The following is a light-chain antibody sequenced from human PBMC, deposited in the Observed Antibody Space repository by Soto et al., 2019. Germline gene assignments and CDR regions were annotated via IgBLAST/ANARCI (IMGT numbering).Light chain of an antibody. CDR1: QSVSNSY. CDR3: QQYSSSPGWT. CDR2: GAS. J-gene: IGKJ1*01. Sequence: EIGLTQSPGTLSLSPGERATLSCRASQSVSNSYLAWYQQKPGQAPRLLMYGASRRATGIPDRFSGSGSGTDFSLTNSRLEPEDFAVYYLQQYSSSPGWTFAQGTKMEIK. V-gene: IGKV3-20*01.